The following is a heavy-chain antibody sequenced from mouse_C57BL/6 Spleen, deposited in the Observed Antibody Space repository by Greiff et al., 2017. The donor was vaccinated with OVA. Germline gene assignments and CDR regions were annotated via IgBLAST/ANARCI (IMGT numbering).Heavy chain of an antibody. CDR1: GYTFTSYW. CDR3: APITTVVVDY. CDR2: IHPNSGST. Sequence: QVQLQQPGAELVKPGASVKLSCKASGYTFTSYWMHWVKKRPGQGLEWIGMIHPNSGSTNYNEKFKSKATLTVDKSSSTAYMQLSSLTSEDSAVYYCAPITTVVVDYWGQGTTLTVSS. J-gene: IGHJ2*01. D-gene: IGHD1-1*01. V-gene: IGHV1-64*01.